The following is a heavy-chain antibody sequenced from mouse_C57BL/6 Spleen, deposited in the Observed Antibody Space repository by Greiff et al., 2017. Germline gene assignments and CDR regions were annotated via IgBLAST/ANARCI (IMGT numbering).Heavy chain of an antibody. J-gene: IGHJ4*01. D-gene: IGHD3-3*01. V-gene: IGHV5-15*01. Sequence: EVKLVESGGGLVQPGGSLKLSCAASGFTFSDYGMAWVRQAPRKGPEWVAFISNLAYSIYYADTVTGRFTISRENAKNTLYLEMSSLRAEDTAMYYCARRGWGAMDYWGQGTSVTVSS. CDR1: GFTFSDYG. CDR3: ARRGWGAMDY. CDR2: ISNLAYSI.